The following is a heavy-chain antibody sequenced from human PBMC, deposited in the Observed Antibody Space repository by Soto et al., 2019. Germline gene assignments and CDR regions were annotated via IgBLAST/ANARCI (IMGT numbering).Heavy chain of an antibody. CDR3: ARGRADSAGSSFGRRMDV. V-gene: IGHV4-61*01. D-gene: IGHD3-10*01. Sequence: QVQLQEAGPGLVKPSETLSLLCFVPGEAVGSVQSYGNWVRQAPGKGLEWIGHTAVTGAMKNSASLKSRVTMSVDPSKNQISLTLPSVTAADSATYSCARGRADSAGSSFGRRMDVRGQGTTVTVAS. CDR2: TAVTGAM. CDR1: GEAVGSVQSY. J-gene: IGHJ6*02.